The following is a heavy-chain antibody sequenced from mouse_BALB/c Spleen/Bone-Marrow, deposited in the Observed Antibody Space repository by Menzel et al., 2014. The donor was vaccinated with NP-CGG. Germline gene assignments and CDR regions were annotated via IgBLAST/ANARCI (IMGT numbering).Heavy chain of an antibody. CDR3: ARWEYYAMDY. CDR2: IDPANGNT. D-gene: IGHD4-1*01. V-gene: IGHV14-3*02. J-gene: IGHJ4*01. CDR1: GFNIKDTY. Sequence: ESGAELVKPGASVKFSCKASGFNIKDTYMHWVKQRPEQCLEWIGRIDPANGNTKYDPKFPGKATITADTSSNTAYLQLSSLTSEDTAAYYCARWEYYAMDYWGQGTSVTVSS.